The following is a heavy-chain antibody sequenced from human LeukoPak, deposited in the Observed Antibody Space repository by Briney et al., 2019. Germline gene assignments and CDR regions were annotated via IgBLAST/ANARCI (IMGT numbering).Heavy chain of an antibody. Sequence: GGSLRLSCAASGFTFSSYAMSWVRQAPGKGLEWVSVIYSGGSTYYADSVKGRFTISRDNSKNTLYLQMNSLRAEDTAVYYCARDLEYSSSHAFDIWGQGTMVTVSS. V-gene: IGHV3-53*01. CDR3: ARDLEYSSSHAFDI. CDR2: IYSGGST. D-gene: IGHD6-6*01. J-gene: IGHJ3*02. CDR1: GFTFSSYA.